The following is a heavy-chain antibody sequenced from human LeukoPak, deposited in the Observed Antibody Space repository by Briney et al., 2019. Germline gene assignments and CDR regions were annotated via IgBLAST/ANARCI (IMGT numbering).Heavy chain of an antibody. D-gene: IGHD4-17*01. V-gene: IGHV4-30-2*01. CDR2: ICHSGST. Sequence: PSETLSLTCAVSGGSISSGGYSWSWIRQPPGKGLEWIGYICHSGSTYYNPSLKSRVTISVDRSKNQFSLKLSSVTAADTAVYYCAGGGVGDPVDYWGQGTLVTVSS. CDR3: AGGGVGDPVDY. J-gene: IGHJ4*02. CDR1: GGSISSGGYS.